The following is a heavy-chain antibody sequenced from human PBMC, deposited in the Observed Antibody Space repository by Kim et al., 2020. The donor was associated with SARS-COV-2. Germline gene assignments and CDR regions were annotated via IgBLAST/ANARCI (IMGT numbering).Heavy chain of an antibody. J-gene: IGHJ6*02. D-gene: IGHD6-13*01. V-gene: IGHV4-31*02. CDR3: ASSAAHYYYGMDV. Sequence: YTPSPKSRVTLSVDTAKNQFSLKLSSVTAADTAVYYCASSAAHYYYGMDVWGQGTTVTVSS.